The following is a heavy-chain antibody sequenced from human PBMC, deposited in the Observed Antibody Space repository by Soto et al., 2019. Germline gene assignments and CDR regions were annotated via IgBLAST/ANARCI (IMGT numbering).Heavy chain of an antibody. CDR1: GYTFTGYY. V-gene: IGHV1-2*04. D-gene: IGHD3-22*01. CDR3: ARSDSIGSHPLDY. J-gene: IGHJ4*02. CDR2: INPNSGGT. Sequence: ASVKVSCKASGYTFTGYYMHWVRQAPGQGLEWMGWINPNSGGTNYAQKFQGWVTMTRDTSISTAYMELSRLRSDDTAVYYCARSDSIGSHPLDYWGQGTLVTVS.